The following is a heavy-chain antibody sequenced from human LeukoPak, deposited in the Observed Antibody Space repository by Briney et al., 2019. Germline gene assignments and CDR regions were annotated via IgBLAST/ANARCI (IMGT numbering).Heavy chain of an antibody. V-gene: IGHV4-39*01. D-gene: IGHD1-26*01. CDR1: GGSISSSSHY. CDR2: INYSGST. Sequence: PSETLSLTCTVSGGSISSSSHYWSWIRQPPGKGLEWIASINYSGSTYYNPSLKSRVTISVDTSKNQFSLKLSSVTAADTAVYYCARRLRGVGDWFDPWGQGTLVTVSS. CDR3: ARRLRGVGDWFDP. J-gene: IGHJ5*02.